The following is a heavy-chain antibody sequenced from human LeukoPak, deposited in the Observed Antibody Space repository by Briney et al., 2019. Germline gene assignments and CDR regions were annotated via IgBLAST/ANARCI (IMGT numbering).Heavy chain of an antibody. CDR1: GGSFSGYY. CDR2: INHSGST. D-gene: IGHD3-10*01. J-gene: IGHJ4*02. Sequence: SETLSLTCAVYGGSFSGYYWSWICQPPGKGLEWIGEINHSGSTNYNPSLKSRVTISVDTSKNQFSLKLSSVTAADTAVYYCARGEITMVRGVIPSAFDYWGQGTLVTVSS. CDR3: ARGEITMVRGVIPSAFDY. V-gene: IGHV4-34*01.